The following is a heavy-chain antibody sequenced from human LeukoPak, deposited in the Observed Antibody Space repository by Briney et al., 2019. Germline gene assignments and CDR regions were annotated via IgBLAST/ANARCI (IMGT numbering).Heavy chain of an antibody. D-gene: IGHD6-19*01. V-gene: IGHV3-7*01. CDR3: ARGLRLGYYYYMDV. CDR1: GFTFSSYW. CDR2: IKQDGSEK. Sequence: PGGSLRLSCAASGFTFSSYWMSWVRQAPGKRLEWVANIKQDGSEKNYVDSVKGRFTISRDNAKNSLYLQMNSLRGEDTAVYYCARGLRLGYYYYMDVWGKGTTVTISS. J-gene: IGHJ6*03.